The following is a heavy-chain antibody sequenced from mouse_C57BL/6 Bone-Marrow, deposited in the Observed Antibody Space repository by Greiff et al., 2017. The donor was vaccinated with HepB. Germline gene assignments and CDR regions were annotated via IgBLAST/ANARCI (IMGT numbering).Heavy chain of an antibody. V-gene: IGHV1-52*01. D-gene: IGHD2-5*01. CDR1: GYTFTSYW. Sequence: QVQLQQPGAELVRPGSSVKLSCKASGYTFTSYWMHWVKQRPIQGLEWIGNIDPSDSETHYNQKFKDKATLTVDKSSSTAYMQLSSLTSEDSAVYYCARSDSNPSWFAYWGQGTLVTVSA. J-gene: IGHJ3*01. CDR2: IDPSDSET. CDR3: ARSDSNPSWFAY.